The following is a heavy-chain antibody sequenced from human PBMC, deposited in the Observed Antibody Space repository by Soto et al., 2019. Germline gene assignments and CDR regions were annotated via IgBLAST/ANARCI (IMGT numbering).Heavy chain of an antibody. CDR2: ISGSGGST. CDR3: VREASGWYSRGSFDF. V-gene: IGHV3-23*01. Sequence: PGGSLRLSCAASGFTFSSYAMSWVRQAPGKGLEWVSAISGSGGSTYYADSVQGRFTISRDNSNNTLYLQMNSLRAEDTAIYSCVREASGWYSRGSFDFWGRGTMVTVSS. D-gene: IGHD6-19*01. CDR1: GFTFSSYA. J-gene: IGHJ3*01.